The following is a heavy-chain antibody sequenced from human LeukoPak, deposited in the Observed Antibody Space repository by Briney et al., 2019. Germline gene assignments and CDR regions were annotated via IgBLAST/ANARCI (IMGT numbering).Heavy chain of an antibody. Sequence: GGSLRLSCSASGFTFINAWMNWVRQAPGKGLEWVGRIKSKTDNGTIDYAAPVKGRFTISRDDSKKTLYLQMNSLGAEDTAVYYCARDQLGDGDYVFDYWGQGILVTVSS. J-gene: IGHJ4*02. D-gene: IGHD4-17*01. CDR1: GFTFINAW. V-gene: IGHV3-15*05. CDR2: IKSKTDNGTI. CDR3: ARDQLGDGDYVFDY.